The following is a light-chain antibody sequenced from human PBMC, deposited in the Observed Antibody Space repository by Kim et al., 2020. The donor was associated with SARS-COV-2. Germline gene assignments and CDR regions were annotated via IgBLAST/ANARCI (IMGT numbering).Light chain of an antibody. V-gene: IGKV1-16*02. Sequence: DIQMTQSPSSLSASLGDRVTITCRASQGIDNYLAWIQQKPGKAPKYLIYAVSSLQNGVPSKFSVSGSVTYFTLTISSLQPEDCTTYYSQQYVIYQLTFGEGAKRDIK. CDR2: AVS. J-gene: IGKJ4*01. CDR3: QQYVIYQLT. CDR1: QGIDNY.